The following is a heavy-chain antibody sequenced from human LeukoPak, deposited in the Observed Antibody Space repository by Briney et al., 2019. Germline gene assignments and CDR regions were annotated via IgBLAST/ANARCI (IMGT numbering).Heavy chain of an antibody. D-gene: IGHD1-14*01. CDR1: GFTFRSYA. V-gene: IGHV3-21*01. CDR2: MDRHTNI. CDR3: VGDPTTNRFQFFQY. J-gene: IGHJ4*02. Sequence: GGSLRLSCAASGFTFRSYAMTWVRQAPGKGLEWVSCMDRHTNIYYADSVRGRFTISRDNAKNSVYLQMNSLTVEDSAVYYCVGDPTTNRFQFFQYWGQGALVTVSS.